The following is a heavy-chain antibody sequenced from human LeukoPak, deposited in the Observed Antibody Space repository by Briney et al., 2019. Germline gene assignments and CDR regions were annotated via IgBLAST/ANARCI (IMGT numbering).Heavy chain of an antibody. CDR3: AKDLSSSWYSDY. Sequence: GGSLRLSCAASGYTFSSYAMSWVRQAPGKGLEWVSAISGSGGSTYYADSVKGRFTISRDNSKNTLYLQMNSLRAEDTAVYYCAKDLSSSWYSDYWGQGTLVTVSS. J-gene: IGHJ4*02. V-gene: IGHV3-23*01. CDR1: GYTFSSYA. D-gene: IGHD6-13*01. CDR2: ISGSGGST.